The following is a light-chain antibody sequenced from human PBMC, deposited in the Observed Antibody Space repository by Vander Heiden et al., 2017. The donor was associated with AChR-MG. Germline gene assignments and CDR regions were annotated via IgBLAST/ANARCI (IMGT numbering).Light chain of an antibody. CDR1: SSDVGCYNY. V-gene: IGLV2-14*03. J-gene: IGLJ2*01. CDR2: DVG. CDR3: SSYTRTTTVV. Sequence: QPALTQPASVSVSPGQSITISCTGTSSDVGCYNYVSWYQQHPGKAPKLMMYDVGKRPSGVSHRFSGSKSGNTASLTISGLQPDDEADYYCSSYTRTTTVVFGGGTKLTVL.